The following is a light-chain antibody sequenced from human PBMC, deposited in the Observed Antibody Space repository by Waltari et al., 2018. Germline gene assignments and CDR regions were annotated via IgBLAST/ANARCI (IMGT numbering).Light chain of an antibody. J-gene: IGLJ2*01. CDR1: SPRSDY. CDR2: GKD. CDR3: NSRDSSGDHLI. Sequence: SSELTQVPAVSVALVHTVTITSQGDSPRSDYACWYQQKPGQAPVLVMYGKDNRPSRVPARFSCSTSGITYSLHITGAQAEDEADYYCNSRDSSGDHLIFGGGTRLTVL. V-gene: IGLV3-19*01.